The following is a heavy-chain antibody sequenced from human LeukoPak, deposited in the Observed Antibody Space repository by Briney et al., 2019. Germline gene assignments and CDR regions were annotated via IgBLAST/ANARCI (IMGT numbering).Heavy chain of an antibody. CDR1: GFTFNTFG. D-gene: IGHD3-16*02. V-gene: IGHV3-30*02. CDR2: MPSRGSAT. CDR3: AKDEYYDYVWGSYRLSY. J-gene: IGHJ4*02. Sequence: GGSLRLSCTTSGFTFNTFGMHWVRQAPGKGLEWVAFMPSRGSATYHAESVKGRFTISRDNSKNTLYLQMNSLRAEDTAVYYCAKDEYYDYVWGSYRLSYWGQGTLVTVSS.